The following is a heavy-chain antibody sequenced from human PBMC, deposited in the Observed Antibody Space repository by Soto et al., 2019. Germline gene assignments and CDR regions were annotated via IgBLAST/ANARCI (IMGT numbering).Heavy chain of an antibody. Sequence: GGSLRLSCAASGFIVSDHYMDWVRQAPGKGLEWVGRIRDKAHSYTTEYAASVKGRFTISGDGSKNSLYLQMNSVTTEDTAVYYCGRGFHSGGWYYSGEAWGQGTLVTVSS. D-gene: IGHD2-15*01. CDR2: IRDKAHSYTT. CDR3: GRGFHSGGWYYSGEA. CDR1: GFIVSDHY. J-gene: IGHJ5*02. V-gene: IGHV3-72*01.